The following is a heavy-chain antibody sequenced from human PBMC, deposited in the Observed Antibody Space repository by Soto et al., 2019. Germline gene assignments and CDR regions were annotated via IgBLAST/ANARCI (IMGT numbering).Heavy chain of an antibody. V-gene: IGHV5-51*01. D-gene: IGHD6-19*01. Sequence: PGESLKISCKGSGYSFTSYWIGWVRQMPGKGLEWMGIIYPGDSDTRYSPSFQGQVTISADKSISTAYLQWSGLKASDTAMYYCATGSIAVAGTDYYYYGMDVWGQGTTVTVSS. CDR1: GYSFTSYW. J-gene: IGHJ6*02. CDR3: ATGSIAVAGTDYYYYGMDV. CDR2: IYPGDSDT.